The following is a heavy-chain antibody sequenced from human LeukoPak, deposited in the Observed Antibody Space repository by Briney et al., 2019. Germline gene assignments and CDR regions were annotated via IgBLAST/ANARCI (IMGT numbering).Heavy chain of an antibody. V-gene: IGHV3-21*01. Sequence: GGSLRLSCAASGFTFSSYSMNWVRQAPGKGLEWVSSISSSSSCVYYADSVKGRFTISRDNAKNSLYLQMNSLRAEDTAVYYCARWDYYDSSGYLDYWGQGTLVTVSS. CDR2: ISSSSSCV. D-gene: IGHD3-22*01. J-gene: IGHJ4*02. CDR3: ARWDYYDSSGYLDY. CDR1: GFTFSSYS.